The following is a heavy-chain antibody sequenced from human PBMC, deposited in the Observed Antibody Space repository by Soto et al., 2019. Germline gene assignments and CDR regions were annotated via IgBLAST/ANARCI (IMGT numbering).Heavy chain of an antibody. D-gene: IGHD3-9*01. V-gene: IGHV3-20*04. CDR1: SFTFDDYG. Sequence: PVRSLRFSCFSSSFTFDDYGMSLVLQAPGKGLEWVSGINWNGGSTGYADSVKGRFTISRDNAKNSLYLQMNSLRAEDTALYYCASSDWPPSGYWGQGTLVTVSS. J-gene: IGHJ4*02. CDR3: ASSDWPPSGY. CDR2: INWNGGST.